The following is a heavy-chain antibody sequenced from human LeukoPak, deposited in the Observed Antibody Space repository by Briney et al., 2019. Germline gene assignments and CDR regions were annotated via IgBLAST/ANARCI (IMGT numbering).Heavy chain of an antibody. J-gene: IGHJ3*02. CDR1: GFTFDDYA. D-gene: IGHD4-23*01. Sequence: PGGSLRLSCAASGFTFDDYAMHWVRQAPGKGLEWVSLISGDGGSTYYADSVRCRFTISRDNSKNSLYLQMNSLRTEDTALYYCAKDVGGNAPRAFDIWGQGTMVTVSS. V-gene: IGHV3-43*02. CDR3: AKDVGGNAPRAFDI. CDR2: ISGDGGST.